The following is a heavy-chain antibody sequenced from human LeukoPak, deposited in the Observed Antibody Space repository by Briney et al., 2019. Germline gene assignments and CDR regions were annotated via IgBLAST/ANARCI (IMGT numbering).Heavy chain of an antibody. J-gene: IGHJ5*02. CDR1: GFIVSISY. CDR3: AKHVYDDSSAKTCWLDP. V-gene: IGHV3-53*01. CDR2: IYSGGST. Sequence: PGGSLRLSCAACGFIVSISYIIWVRQAPGKGLEWVSVIYSGGSTYYADSVKGRFTISRDNSKNTLYLQMNSLRAEDTAVYYCAKHVYDDSSAKTCWLDPWGQGTLVTVSS. D-gene: IGHD3-22*01.